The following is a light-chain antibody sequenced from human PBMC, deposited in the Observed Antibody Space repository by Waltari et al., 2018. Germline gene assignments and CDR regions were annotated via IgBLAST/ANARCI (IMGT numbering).Light chain of an antibody. J-gene: IGLJ3*02. CDR1: GSNIGAGHD. V-gene: IGLV1-40*01. CDR2: VSS. CDR3: QYYDTSLSVV. Sequence: QSVLTQPPSVSGAPGQRVTISCPGSGSNIGAGHDVPWYQQLPRAAPKLRIYVSSTRPLGVPDRFFGATSGTSASLAITGLQAEDEADYYCQYYDTSLSVVFGGGTKLTVL.